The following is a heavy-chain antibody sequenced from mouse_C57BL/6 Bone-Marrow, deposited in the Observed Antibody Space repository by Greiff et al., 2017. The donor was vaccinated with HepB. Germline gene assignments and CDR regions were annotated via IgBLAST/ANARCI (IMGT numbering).Heavy chain of an antibody. V-gene: IGHV1-64*01. Sequence: QVQLQQPGAELVKPGASVKLSCKASGYTFTSYWMHWVKQRPGQGLEWIGMIHPNSGSTNYNEKFKSKATLTVDKSSSTAYMQLSRLTSEDSAVYYGAPITTVLAKVYFDYWGQGTTLTVSS. CDR3: APITTVLAKVYFDY. CDR2: IHPNSGST. J-gene: IGHJ2*01. D-gene: IGHD1-1*01. CDR1: GYTFTSYW.